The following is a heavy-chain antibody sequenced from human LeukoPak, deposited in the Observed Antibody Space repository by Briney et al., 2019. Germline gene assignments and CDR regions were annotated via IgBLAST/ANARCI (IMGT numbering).Heavy chain of an antibody. D-gene: IGHD2-21*02. Sequence: PSETLSLTCAVHGGSFSGYYWSWIRQPPGKGLEWIGEISHSGSTNYNPSLKSRVTISVDTSKNQFSLKLSSVTAADTAVYYCASPFSGGDYFHFDPWGQGTLVTVSS. CDR3: ASPFSGGDYFHFDP. J-gene: IGHJ5*02. V-gene: IGHV4-34*01. CDR2: ISHSGST. CDR1: GGSFSGYY.